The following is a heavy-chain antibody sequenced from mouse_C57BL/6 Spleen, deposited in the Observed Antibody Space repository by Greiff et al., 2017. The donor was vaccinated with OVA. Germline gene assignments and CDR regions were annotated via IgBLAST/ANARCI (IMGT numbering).Heavy chain of an antibody. CDR1: GYTFTDYE. V-gene: IGHV1-15*01. D-gene: IGHD1-1*01. CDR3: TREYYGSYQSWDKFDY. Sequence: QVQLQQSGAELVRPGASVTLSCKASGYTFTDYEMHWVKQTPVHGLEWIGAIDPETGGTAYNQKFKGKAILTADKSSSTAYMELRSLTSEDSAVYYCTREYYGSYQSWDKFDYWGQGTTVTVSA. J-gene: IGHJ2*01. CDR2: IDPETGGT.